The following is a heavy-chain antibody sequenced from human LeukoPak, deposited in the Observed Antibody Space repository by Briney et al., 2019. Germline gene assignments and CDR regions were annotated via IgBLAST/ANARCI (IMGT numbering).Heavy chain of an antibody. Sequence: GGSLRLSCAASGFTFSSYGMHWVRQALGKGLEWVAFIRYDGSNKYYADSVKGRFTISRDNSKNTLYLQMNSLRAEDTAVYYCAKDRSLDYYYYMDVWGKGTTVTVSS. J-gene: IGHJ6*03. CDR2: IRYDGSNK. CDR3: AKDRSLDYYYYMDV. V-gene: IGHV3-30*02. D-gene: IGHD3-16*02. CDR1: GFTFSSYG.